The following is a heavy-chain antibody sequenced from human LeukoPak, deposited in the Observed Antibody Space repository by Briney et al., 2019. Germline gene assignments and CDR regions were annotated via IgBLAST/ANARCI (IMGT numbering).Heavy chain of an antibody. J-gene: IGHJ3*02. CDR2: IYHSGST. CDR3: ARVYYDSSGYWGIGGAFDI. Sequence: SETLSLTCTVSGYSISSGYYWGWIRQPPGKGLEWIGSIYHSGSTYYNPSLKSRVTISVDTSKNQFSLKLSSVTAADTAVYYCARVYYDSSGYWGIGGAFDIWGQGTMVTVSS. V-gene: IGHV4-38-2*02. D-gene: IGHD3-22*01. CDR1: GYSISSGYY.